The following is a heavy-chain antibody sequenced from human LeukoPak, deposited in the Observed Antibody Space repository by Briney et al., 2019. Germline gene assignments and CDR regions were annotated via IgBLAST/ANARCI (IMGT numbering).Heavy chain of an antibody. CDR3: ARVYGDSYFDY. J-gene: IGHJ4*02. V-gene: IGHV4-38-2*02. CDR1: GYSISSGYY. CDR2: IYHSGST. Sequence: PSETLSLTCTVSGYSISSGYYWGWIRQPPGKGLEWIGSIYHSGSTYYNPSLKSRVTISVDTSKNQFSLKLSSVTAADTAVYYCARVYGDSYFDYWGQGTLVTVSS. D-gene: IGHD4-17*01.